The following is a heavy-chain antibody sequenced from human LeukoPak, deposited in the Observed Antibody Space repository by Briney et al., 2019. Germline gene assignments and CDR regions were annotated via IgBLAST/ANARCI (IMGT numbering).Heavy chain of an antibody. CDR2: ISGSDGST. J-gene: IGHJ4*02. D-gene: IGHD3-3*01. CDR1: GFTLRTYA. CDR3: AKDRGLRFLEWLFDY. V-gene: IGHV3-23*01. Sequence: PGGSLRLSCAASGFTLRTYAMSWVRQAPGKGLEWVSAISGSDGSTYYADSVKGRFTISRDNSKNTLYLQMNSLRAEDTAVYYCAKDRGLRFLEWLFDYWGQGTLVTVSS.